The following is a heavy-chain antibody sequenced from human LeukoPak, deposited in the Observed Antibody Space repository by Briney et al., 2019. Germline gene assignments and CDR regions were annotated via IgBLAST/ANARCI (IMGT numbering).Heavy chain of an antibody. D-gene: IGHD2-15*01. CDR3: VRNLGYCSAGSCFPFNY. CDR2: IYNSGST. Sequence: SETLSLTCTVSGYSISSGYFWGWIRQPPGKGLEWIGTIYNSGSTYYNASLESRVTISVDTSKNQFSLKLSSVTAADTAVYYCVRNLGYCSAGSCFPFNYWGQGTLVTVSS. V-gene: IGHV4-38-2*02. CDR1: GYSISSGYF. J-gene: IGHJ4*02.